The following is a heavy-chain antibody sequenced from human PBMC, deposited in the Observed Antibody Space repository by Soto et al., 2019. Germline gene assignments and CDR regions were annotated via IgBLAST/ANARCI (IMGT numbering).Heavy chain of an antibody. J-gene: IGHJ5*02. D-gene: IGHD2-21*02. CDR3: ARSGVTGIVIPSHWFDP. CDR2: IYYSGNT. V-gene: IGHV4-31*03. Sequence: SETLSLTCTVSGGSISSGYYWSWIRQHPVKGLEWIGYIYYSGNTYYNPALNNRISLSLDTSQNQFSLKLLSVTAADTAIYYCARSGVTGIVIPSHWFDPWGQGTLVTVSS. CDR1: GGSISSGYY.